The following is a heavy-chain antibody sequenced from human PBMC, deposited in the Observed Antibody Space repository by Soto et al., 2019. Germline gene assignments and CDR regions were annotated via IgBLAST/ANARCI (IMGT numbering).Heavy chain of an antibody. CDR3: AREKDFGVVNGMDV. D-gene: IGHD3-3*01. Sequence: ASVKVSCKASGYTFTSYDINWVRQATGQGLEWMGWINAGNGNTKYSQKFQGRVTITRDTSASTAYMELSSLRSEDTAVYYCAREKDFGVVNGMDVWGQGTTVTVSS. CDR2: INAGNGNT. CDR1: GYTFTSYD. V-gene: IGHV1-3*01. J-gene: IGHJ6*02.